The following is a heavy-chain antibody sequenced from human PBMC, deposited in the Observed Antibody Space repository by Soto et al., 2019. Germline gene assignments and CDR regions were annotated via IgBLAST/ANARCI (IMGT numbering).Heavy chain of an antibody. CDR2: IWADGRTI. J-gene: IGHJ6*02. CDR1: GFTFTNHA. V-gene: IGHV3-33*01. D-gene: IGHD6-13*01. Sequence: QVQLVESGGGVVQPGRSLRLSCAVSGFTFTNHAIHWVRQAPGKGLEWVAQIWADGRTIYSADPVKGRFTFSRDNSKNTVYLQMNSLRDDDTAVYYCARDGQQLAPFSMDVWGQATTVTVSS. CDR3: ARDGQQLAPFSMDV.